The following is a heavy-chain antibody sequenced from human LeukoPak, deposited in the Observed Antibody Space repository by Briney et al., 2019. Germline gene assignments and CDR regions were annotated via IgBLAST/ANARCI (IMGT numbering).Heavy chain of an antibody. D-gene: IGHD6-13*01. CDR1: GYTFSSYY. Sequence: ASVKVSCKASGYTFSSYYIHWVRQAPGQGLEWMGIINPSGGGASYAQNFQGRVTMTRDMSTNTVYMELSSLRSEDTAVYYCARDGSPGIDSWGQGTLVTVSS. CDR2: INPSGGGA. V-gene: IGHV1-46*01. J-gene: IGHJ5*01. CDR3: ARDGSPGIDS.